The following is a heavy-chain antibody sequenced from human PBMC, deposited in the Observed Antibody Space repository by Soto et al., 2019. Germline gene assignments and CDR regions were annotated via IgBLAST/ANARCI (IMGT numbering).Heavy chain of an antibody. V-gene: IGHV4-39*01. CDR2: IYYSGST. D-gene: IGHD6-13*01. Sequence: QLQLQESGPGLVKPSETLSLTCTVSGGSISSSSYYWGWIRQPPGKGLEWIGSIYYSGSTYYNPSLKSRVTISVDTSKNQFSLKLSSVTAADTAVYYCASWVAAAGSWQQDYWGQGTLVTVSS. CDR1: GGSISSSSYY. J-gene: IGHJ4*02. CDR3: ASWVAAAGSWQQDY.